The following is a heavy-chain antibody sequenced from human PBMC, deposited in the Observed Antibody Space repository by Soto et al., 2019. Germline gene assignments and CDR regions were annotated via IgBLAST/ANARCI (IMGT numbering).Heavy chain of an antibody. Sequence: SVKVSCKASGFTFTSSAVQWVRQSRGQRLEWIGWIVVGSGNTNYAQKFQERVTITRDMSTSTAYMELSSLRSEDTAVYYCAAGGRDCSGGSCYSPYYYYGMDVWGQGTAVTVSS. J-gene: IGHJ6*02. V-gene: IGHV1-58*01. D-gene: IGHD2-15*01. CDR3: AAGGRDCSGGSCYSPYYYYGMDV. CDR2: IVVGSGNT. CDR1: GFTFTSSA.